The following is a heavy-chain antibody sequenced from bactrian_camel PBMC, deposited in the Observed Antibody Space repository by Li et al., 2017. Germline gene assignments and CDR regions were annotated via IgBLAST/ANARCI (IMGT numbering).Heavy chain of an antibody. V-gene: IGHV3S53*01. J-gene: IGHJ4*01. Sequence: HVQLVESGGGSVQAGESLRLSCVASGGSFSDQTGWYRQAPGKEREGVACTNRGQIHYADSVKGRFTLSQNDAKNAAYLQMNTLKPEDTAMYYCAAPKSRFDCYAPSGCLTSPKHWGQGTQVTVS. D-gene: IGHD3*01. CDR1: GGSFSDQ. CDR3: AAPKSRFDCYAPSGCLTSPKH. CDR2: TNRGQI.